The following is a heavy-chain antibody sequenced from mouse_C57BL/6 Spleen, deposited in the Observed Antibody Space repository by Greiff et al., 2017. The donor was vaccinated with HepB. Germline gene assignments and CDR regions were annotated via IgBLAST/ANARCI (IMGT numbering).Heavy chain of an antibody. CDR3: ARSGLYGYDRGFDY. CDR2: IYPGSGNT. J-gene: IGHJ2*01. D-gene: IGHD2-2*01. CDR1: GYTFTDYY. V-gene: IGHV1-76*01. Sequence: QVQLKQSGAELVRPGASVKLSCKASGYTFTDYYINWVKQRPGQGLEWIARIYPGSGNTYYNEKFKGKATLTAEKSSSTAYMQLSSLTSEDSAVYFCARSGLYGYDRGFDYWGQGTTLTVSS.